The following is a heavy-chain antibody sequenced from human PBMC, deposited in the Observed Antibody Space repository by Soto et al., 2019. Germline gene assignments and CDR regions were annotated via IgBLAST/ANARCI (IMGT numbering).Heavy chain of an antibody. Sequence: PGGSLRLSCTASGFTFSSYSMTWVRQAPGKGLEWVSSITTSGSYIYYADSVKGRFTISRDDAKNSLYLQMNSLRAEDTAVYYCARDWEGYHAVDVWGQGTTVTVSS. J-gene: IGHJ6*02. D-gene: IGHD1-26*01. CDR2: ITTSGSYI. CDR1: GFTFSSYS. CDR3: ARDWEGYHAVDV. V-gene: IGHV3-21*01.